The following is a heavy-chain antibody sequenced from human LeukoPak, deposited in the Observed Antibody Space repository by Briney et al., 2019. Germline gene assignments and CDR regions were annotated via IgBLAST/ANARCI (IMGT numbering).Heavy chain of an antibody. CDR1: GYTFTSYG. D-gene: IGHD6-19*01. V-gene: IGHV1-18*01. Sequence: ASVKVSCKASGYTFTSYGISWVRQAPGQGLEWMGWISAYNGNTNYAQKLQGRVTMTTDTSTSTAYMELRSLRSDDTAVYYCARDKQRWLASWFDPWGQGTLVAVSS. CDR2: ISAYNGNT. J-gene: IGHJ5*02. CDR3: ARDKQRWLASWFDP.